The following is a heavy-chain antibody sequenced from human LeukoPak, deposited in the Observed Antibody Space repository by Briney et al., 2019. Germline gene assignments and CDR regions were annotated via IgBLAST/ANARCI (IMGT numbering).Heavy chain of an antibody. Sequence: GGALRLSRAASGFSFSDCSMNGVRPAPGRGVEEVSYIGSVSSTMHYADTVKGRFTISRDNAKNSLYLEMTNLRAEDTAVYYCARDGGGWVIDYWGQGTLVTVSS. V-gene: IGHV3-48*04. D-gene: IGHD6-19*01. J-gene: IGHJ4*02. CDR2: IGSVSSTM. CDR1: GFSFSDCS. CDR3: ARDGGGWVIDY.